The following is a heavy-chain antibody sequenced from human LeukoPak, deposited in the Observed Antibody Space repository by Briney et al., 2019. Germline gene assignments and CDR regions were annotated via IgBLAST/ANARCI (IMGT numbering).Heavy chain of an antibody. CDR3: ARDRGPSIYYYYYGMDV. V-gene: IGHV3-33*01. J-gene: IGHJ6*02. CDR1: GFTFSSYG. D-gene: IGHD2-2*01. Sequence: GRSLRLSCAASGFTFSSYGMHWVRQAPGKGLEWVAVIWYDGSNKYYADSVKGRFTISRVNSKNTLYLQMNSLRAEDTAVYYCARDRGPSIYYYYYGMDVWGQGTTVTVSS. CDR2: IWYDGSNK.